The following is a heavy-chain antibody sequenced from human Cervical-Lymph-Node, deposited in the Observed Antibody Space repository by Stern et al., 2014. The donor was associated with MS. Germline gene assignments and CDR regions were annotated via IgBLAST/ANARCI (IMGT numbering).Heavy chain of an antibody. CDR2: IFHSANT. J-gene: IGHJ2*01. D-gene: IGHD2-21*02. V-gene: IGHV4-39*01. CDR3: VRLGVCGGDCSSPKNWYFDV. Sequence: QVQLQESGPGLVKPSETLFLTCTVSGDSISSGANYWGWVRQPPGKGLEWIGNIFHSANTYYNPSLKSRVTISLDKSKNQFSLNLDFVNAGDTAVYYCVRLGVCGGDCSSPKNWYFDVWGRGTLVTVSS. CDR1: GDSISSGANY.